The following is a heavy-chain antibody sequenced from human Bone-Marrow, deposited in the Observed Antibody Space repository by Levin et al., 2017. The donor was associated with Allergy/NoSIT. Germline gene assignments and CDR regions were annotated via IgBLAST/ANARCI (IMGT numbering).Heavy chain of an antibody. CDR3: ARLGSGYQMEEDAFDI. Sequence: PSETLSLTCTVSGGSISSGGYYWSWIRQHPGKGLEWIGYIYYSGSTYYNPSLKSRVTISVDTSKNQFSLKLSSVTAADTAVYYCARLGSGYQMEEDAFDIWGQGTMVTVSS. D-gene: IGHD2-15*01. CDR2: IYYSGST. CDR1: GGSISSGGYY. V-gene: IGHV4-31*03. J-gene: IGHJ3*02.